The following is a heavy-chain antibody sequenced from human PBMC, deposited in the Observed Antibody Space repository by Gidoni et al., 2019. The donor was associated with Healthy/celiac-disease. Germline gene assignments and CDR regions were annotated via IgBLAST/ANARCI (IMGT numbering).Heavy chain of an antibody. Sequence: QVQLVQSGAEVKKPGASVKVSCKASGYTCTSYAMHWVRQAPGQRLEWMGWINAGNGNTKYSQNFQGRVTITRDTSASTAYMELSSLRSEDTAVYYCARDQVMHIVVVTAIFDYWGQGTLVTVSS. J-gene: IGHJ4*02. CDR2: INAGNGNT. V-gene: IGHV1-3*01. CDR3: ARDQVMHIVVVTAIFDY. CDR1: GYTCTSYA. D-gene: IGHD2-21*02.